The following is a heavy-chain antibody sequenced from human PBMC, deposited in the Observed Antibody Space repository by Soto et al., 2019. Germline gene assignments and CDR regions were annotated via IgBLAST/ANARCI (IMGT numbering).Heavy chain of an antibody. V-gene: IGHV1-69*12. J-gene: IGHJ4*03. CDR1: GGTFSRHA. Sequence: QVQLVQSGTEVKKPGSSVKVSCKASGGTFSRHAVNWVRQAPGQGLEWMGAILPIVDATNDAQKFQDRVTITADEPTGTVYMELRSLRSEHTAVYFCAVAPPTDDGDHDAFHTCGQGTLVIVSS. D-gene: IGHD4-17*01. CDR3: AVAPPTDDGDHDAFHT. CDR2: ILPIVDAT.